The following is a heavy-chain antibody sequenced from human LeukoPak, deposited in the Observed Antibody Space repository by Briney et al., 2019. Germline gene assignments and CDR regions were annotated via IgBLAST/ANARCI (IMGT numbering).Heavy chain of an antibody. J-gene: IGHJ4*02. D-gene: IGHD6-13*01. CDR2: ISNSGSAM. Sequence: GGSLRLSCAASGFTFSSYEMNWVRQAPGKGLEWISYISNSGSAMSYADSVKGRFTISRDNTKNSLYLQMNSLRTEDTAVYYCARIARHLAAANDYWGQGTVVTVSS. V-gene: IGHV3-48*03. CDR3: ARIARHLAAANDY. CDR1: GFTFSSYE.